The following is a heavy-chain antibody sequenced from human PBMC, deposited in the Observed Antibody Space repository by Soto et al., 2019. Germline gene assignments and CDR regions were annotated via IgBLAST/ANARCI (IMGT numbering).Heavy chain of an antibody. CDR1: GGPFSDYF. CDR2: VYHTGST. Sequence: QVQLQQWGAGLLTPSETLSLACAVYGGPFSDYFWTWIRQPPGKGLEWIGEVYHTGSTHYSPSLKSRVTISVDKSKTQFSLRLSSIAAADTSVYYCARQPVSVAGKYFLYHSGVDVWGPGTTVTVSS. D-gene: IGHD6-19*01. J-gene: IGHJ6*02. CDR3: ARQPVSVAGKYFLYHSGVDV. V-gene: IGHV4-34*01.